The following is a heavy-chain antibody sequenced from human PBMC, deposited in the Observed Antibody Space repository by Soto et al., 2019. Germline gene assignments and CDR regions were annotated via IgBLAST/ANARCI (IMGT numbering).Heavy chain of an antibody. CDR3: ARARWLHYYYGMDV. J-gene: IGHJ6*02. Sequence: PGGSLRLSCAASGFTFSSYAMHWVRQAPGKGLEWVAVISYDGSNKYYADSVKGRFTISRDDSKNTLYLQMNSLRAEDTAVYYCARARWLHYYYGMDVWGQGTKVTVSS. D-gene: IGHD3-10*01. CDR1: GFTFSSYA. V-gene: IGHV3-30-3*01. CDR2: ISYDGSNK.